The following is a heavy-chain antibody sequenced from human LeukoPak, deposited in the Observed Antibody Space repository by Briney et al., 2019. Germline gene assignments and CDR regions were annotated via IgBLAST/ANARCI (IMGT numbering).Heavy chain of an antibody. D-gene: IGHD1-26*01. Sequence: ASVKVSCKASGYTFTSYYMHWVRQAPGQGLEWMGIVNPSGGSTNYAQKFQGRVTMTRDMSTSTVYMELSSLRSEDTAVYYCARDPYSGSYYGAFDIWGQGTMVTVSS. V-gene: IGHV1-46*01. CDR3: ARDPYSGSYYGAFDI. CDR2: VNPSGGST. CDR1: GYTFTSYY. J-gene: IGHJ3*02.